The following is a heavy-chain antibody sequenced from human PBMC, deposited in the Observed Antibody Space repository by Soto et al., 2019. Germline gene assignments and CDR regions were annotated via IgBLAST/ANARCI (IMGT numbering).Heavy chain of an antibody. CDR3: AKEIERDCSGGSCYGAFDI. CDR2: ISYDGSNK. D-gene: IGHD2-15*01. V-gene: IGHV3-30*18. CDR1: GFTFSSYG. J-gene: IGHJ3*02. Sequence: QVQLVESGGGVVQPGRSLRLSCAASGFTFSSYGMHWVRQAPGKGLEWVAVISYDGSNKYYADSVKGRFTISRDNSKNTMYLQMNSLRAEDKAVYYCAKEIERDCSGGSCYGAFDIWGQGTMVTVSS.